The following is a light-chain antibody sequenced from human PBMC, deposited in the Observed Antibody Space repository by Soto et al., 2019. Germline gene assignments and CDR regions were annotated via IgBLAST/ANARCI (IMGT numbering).Light chain of an antibody. J-gene: IGKJ1*01. CDR3: QQYHSLWA. CDR1: QSISTW. CDR2: DAS. Sequence: DIQMTQSPSTLSASVGDRVTITCRASQSISTWLAWYQQKPGQAPKLFIYDASILNSGVPSRFTGSGSGTEFTLTVSNSQPDASATYYCQQYHSLWAFGQGTKLEIK. V-gene: IGKV1-5*01.